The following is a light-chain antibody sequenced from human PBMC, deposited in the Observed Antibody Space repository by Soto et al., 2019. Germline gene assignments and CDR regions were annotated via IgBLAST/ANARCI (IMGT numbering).Light chain of an antibody. CDR1: QGITTY. V-gene: IGKV1-9*01. Sequence: IQLTQSPSSLPASVGDRVTITCRASQGITTYLAWYQQKPGKAPKLLIYAASALQSGVPSRFSGSGSGTDFTLTISSLQPEDFATYYCQQYYSYPGTFGPGTKVDIK. CDR2: AAS. J-gene: IGKJ3*01. CDR3: QQYYSYPGT.